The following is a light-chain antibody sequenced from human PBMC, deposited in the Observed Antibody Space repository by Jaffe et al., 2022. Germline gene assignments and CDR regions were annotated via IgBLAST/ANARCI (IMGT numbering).Light chain of an antibody. CDR2: GAS. J-gene: IGKJ2*01. CDR3: QQYTTTPYT. Sequence: EIVLTQSPGTLSLSPGERATLSCRASQSVSSSDLAWYQQKTGQAPRLLTYGASGGATGIPDRFSVSGSGTDFTLTISRLEPEDFAVYYCQQYTTTPYTFGQGTKLEIK. V-gene: IGKV3-20*01. CDR1: QSVSSSD.